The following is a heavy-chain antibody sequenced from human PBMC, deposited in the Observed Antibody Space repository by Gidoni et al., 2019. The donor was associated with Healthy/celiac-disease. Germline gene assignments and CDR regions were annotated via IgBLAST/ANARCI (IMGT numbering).Heavy chain of an antibody. V-gene: IGHV3-33*01. CDR3: ARDRLGGAANFDY. J-gene: IGHJ4*02. CDR2: IWYDGSNK. Sequence: QVQLVESGGGVVQPGRSLRLSCAASGFTFSSYGMHWVRQAPGKGLEWVAVIWYDGSNKYYADSVKGRFTISGDNSKNTLYLQMNSLRAEDTAVYYCARDRLGGAANFDYWGQGTLVTVSS. CDR1: GFTFSSYG. D-gene: IGHD3-16*01.